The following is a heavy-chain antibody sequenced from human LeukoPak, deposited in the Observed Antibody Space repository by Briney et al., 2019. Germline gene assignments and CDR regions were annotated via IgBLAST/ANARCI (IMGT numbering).Heavy chain of an antibody. CDR3: ASTFYGSGIYYFGH. CDR1: GFTVSSNY. D-gene: IGHD3-10*01. CDR2: IYGSGST. Sequence: GGSLRLSCEASGFTVSSNYMSWVRQAPGKGLEWVSVIYGSGSTYYADSVKGRFTISRDNFKNTLYLQMNSLRAEDTAVYYCASTFYGSGIYYFGHWGQGTLVTVSS. J-gene: IGHJ4*02. V-gene: IGHV3-53*01.